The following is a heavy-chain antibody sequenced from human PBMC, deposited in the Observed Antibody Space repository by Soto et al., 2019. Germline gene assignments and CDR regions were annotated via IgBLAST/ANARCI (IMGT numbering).Heavy chain of an antibody. CDR2: IDSGGDT. CDR3: ARGGSLYYYYGMDV. Sequence: EVQVVESGGGLIQPGGSLRLSCAASGFTISNNYMTWVRQAPGKGLEWVSLIDSGGDTYYGDSVKGRFVVSRDTSKNTLYVQMNSLRAEDTAVYHCARGGSLYYYYGMDVWGQGTTVTVSS. J-gene: IGHJ6*02. D-gene: IGHD3-16*01. CDR1: GFTISNNY. V-gene: IGHV3-53*01.